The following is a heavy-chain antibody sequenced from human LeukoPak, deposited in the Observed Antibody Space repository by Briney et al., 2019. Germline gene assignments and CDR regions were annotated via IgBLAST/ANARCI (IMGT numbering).Heavy chain of an antibody. V-gene: IGHV3-11*04. CDR2: ISSSGSTI. CDR1: GFTFSDYY. Sequence: GGSLRLSCAASGFTFSDYYMSWIRQAPGKGLEWVSYISSSGSTIYYADSVKGRFTISRDNAKNSLYLQMNSLRAEDTAVYYCARELDLYNWNYGGGYHFDYWGQGTLVTVSS. CDR3: ARELDLYNWNYGGGYHFDY. D-gene: IGHD1-7*01. J-gene: IGHJ4*02.